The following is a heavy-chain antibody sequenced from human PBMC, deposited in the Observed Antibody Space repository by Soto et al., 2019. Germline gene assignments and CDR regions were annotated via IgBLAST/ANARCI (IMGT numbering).Heavy chain of an antibody. J-gene: IGHJ6*02. CDR3: ARTVAGTSAYYYYYGMDV. D-gene: IGHD6-19*01. V-gene: IGHV2-70*01. CDR2: IDWDDDK. Sequence: KSGPTLVNPTQTLTLTCTFSGFSLSTSGMCVSWIRQPPGKALEWLALIDWDDDKYYSTSLKTRLTISKDTSKNQVVLTMTNMDPVDTATYYCARTVAGTSAYYYYYGMDVWGQGATVTVSS. CDR1: GFSLSTSGMC.